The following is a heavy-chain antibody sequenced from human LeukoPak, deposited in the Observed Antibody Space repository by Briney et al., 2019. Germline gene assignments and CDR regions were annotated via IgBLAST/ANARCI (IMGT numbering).Heavy chain of an antibody. D-gene: IGHD2-21*02. Sequence: GGSLRLSCAASGFTFTLNAIHWVRQAPGKGLEWVALISYDGSNEYYADSVKGRFTISRDNSKNTLYLQMNSLRAEDTAVYFCARDKGDNVLYVDYWGQGTLVTVSS. CDR2: ISYDGSNE. J-gene: IGHJ4*02. CDR3: ARDKGDNVLYVDY. CDR1: GFTFTLNA. V-gene: IGHV3-30-3*01.